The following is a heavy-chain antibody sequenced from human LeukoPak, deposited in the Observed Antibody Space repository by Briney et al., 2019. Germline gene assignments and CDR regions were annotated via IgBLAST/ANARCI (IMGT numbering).Heavy chain of an antibody. CDR3: AKEWPPNSRSYYYYMDV. V-gene: IGHV3-30*02. CDR1: GFTFHNYA. J-gene: IGHJ6*03. Sequence: GRSLRLSCAASGFTFHNYALHWVRQAPGKGLEWVAFIRYDGSNKYYADSVKGRFTISRDNSKNTLYLQMNSLRAEDTAVYYCAKEWPPNSRSYYYYMDVWGKGTTVTISS. D-gene: IGHD4-23*01. CDR2: IRYDGSNK.